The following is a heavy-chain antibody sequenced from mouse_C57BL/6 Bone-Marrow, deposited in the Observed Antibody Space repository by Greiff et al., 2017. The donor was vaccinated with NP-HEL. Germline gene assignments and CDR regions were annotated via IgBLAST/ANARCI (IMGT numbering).Heavy chain of an antibody. V-gene: IGHV5-6*01. D-gene: IGHD4-1*01. CDR1: GFTFSSYG. CDR3: ASQLGWYFYV. J-gene: IGHJ1*03. Sequence: EVQRVESGGDLVKPGGSLKLSCAASGFTFSSYGMSWVRQTPDKRLEWVATISSGGSYTYYPDSVKGRFTISRDNAKNTLYLQMSSLKSEDTSRYYCASQLGWYFYVWGTGTTVTVSS. CDR2: ISSGGSYT.